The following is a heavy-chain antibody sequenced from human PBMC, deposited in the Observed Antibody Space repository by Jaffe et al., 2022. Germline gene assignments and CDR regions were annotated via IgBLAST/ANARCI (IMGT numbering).Heavy chain of an antibody. J-gene: IGHJ6*03. CDR1: GFTFSNAW. V-gene: IGHV3-15*01. Sequence: EVQLVESGGGLVKPGGSLRLSCAASGFTFSNAWMSWVRQAPGKGLEWVGRIKSKTDGGTTDYAAPVKGRFTISRDDSKNTLYLQMNSLKTEDTAVYYCTTDYRYCSSTSCSRADYYYYYMDVWGKGTTVTVSS. CDR2: IKSKTDGGTT. CDR3: TTDYRYCSSTSCSRADYYYYYMDV. D-gene: IGHD2-2*01.